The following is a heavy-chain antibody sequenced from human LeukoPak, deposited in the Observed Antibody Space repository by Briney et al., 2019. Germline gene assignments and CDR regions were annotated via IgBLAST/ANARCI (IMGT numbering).Heavy chain of an antibody. CDR3: ARASWWSSSGWYEKPRAFDY. D-gene: IGHD6-19*01. CDR1: GYTFTGYY. CDR2: INPNSGGT. V-gene: IGHV1-2*02. Sequence: GASVKVSCKASGYTFTGYYMHWVRQAPGQGLEWMGWINPNSGGTNYAQKFQGRVTMTRDTSISTAYMELSRLRSDDTAVYYCARASWWSSSGWYEKPRAFDYWGQGTLVTVSS. J-gene: IGHJ4*02.